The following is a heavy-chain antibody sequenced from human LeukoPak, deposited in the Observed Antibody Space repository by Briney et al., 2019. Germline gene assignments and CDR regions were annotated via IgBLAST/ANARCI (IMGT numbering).Heavy chain of an antibody. D-gene: IGHD2-21*02. CDR2: IIPIFGTA. J-gene: IGHJ3*02. Sequence: ASVKVSCKASGGTFSSYAISWVRQAPGQGLERMGRIIPIFGTANYAQKFQGRVTITTDESTSTAYMELSSLRSEDTAVYYCARDRHCGGDCYSDAFDIWGQGTMVTVSS. V-gene: IGHV1-69*05. CDR3: ARDRHCGGDCYSDAFDI. CDR1: GGTFSSYA.